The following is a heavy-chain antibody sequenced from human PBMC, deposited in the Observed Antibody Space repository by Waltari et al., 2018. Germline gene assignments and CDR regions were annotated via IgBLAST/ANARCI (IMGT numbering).Heavy chain of an antibody. J-gene: IGHJ4*02. CDR3: GRGGGIADRRAGVY. D-gene: IGHD6-6*01. CDR2: MNPNSGNT. CDR1: GYTFTSYD. V-gene: IGHV1-8*01. Sequence: QVQLVQSGAEVKKPGASVKVSCKASGYTFTSYDINWVRQATGQGLEWMGWMNPNSGNTGYAQKFQGKSTMTRNTSISTAYMGLSSLRSEDTAVYFCGRGGGIADRRAGVYWGQGTLVTVSS.